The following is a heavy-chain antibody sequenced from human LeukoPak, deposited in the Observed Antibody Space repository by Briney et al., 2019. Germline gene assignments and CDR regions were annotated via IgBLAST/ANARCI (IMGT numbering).Heavy chain of an antibody. J-gene: IGHJ4*02. CDR1: GFTFSIYS. CDR2: ISSTSTYI. V-gene: IGHV3-21*01. CDR3: ARDLFCTYGSCPLAY. Sequence: GGSLRLPCAASGFTFSIYSMNWVRQAPGKGLEWVSYISSTSTYIYYADSLKGRFTISRDNAKNSLYLQMNSLRAEDTAVYYCARDLFCTYGSCPLAYWGQGTPVTVSS. D-gene: IGHD2-8*01.